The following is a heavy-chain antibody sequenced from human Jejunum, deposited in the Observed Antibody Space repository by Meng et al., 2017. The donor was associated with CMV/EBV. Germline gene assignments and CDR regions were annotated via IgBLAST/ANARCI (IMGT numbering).Heavy chain of an antibody. D-gene: IGHD4-23*01. CDR1: GFPFDGYA. V-gene: IGHV3-9*01. CDR2: ISWNSGTL. CDR3: AKDVIGYHGNHFDS. Sequence: SGFPFDGYAMHWVRQAPGKGLEWVSGISWNSGTLDYAGSVKGRFTISRDNAKKSLYLHMNSLRPEDTAFYFCAKDVIGYHGNHFDSWGQGTLVTVSS. J-gene: IGHJ4*02.